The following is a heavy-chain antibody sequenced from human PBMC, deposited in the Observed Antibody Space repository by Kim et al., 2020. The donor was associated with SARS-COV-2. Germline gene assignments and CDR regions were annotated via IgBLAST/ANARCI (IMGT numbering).Heavy chain of an antibody. J-gene: IGHJ6*02. D-gene: IGHD6-13*01. CDR3: ARRGKQQLVLERDYYYYGMDV. V-gene: IGHV5-10-1*01. CDR1: GYSFTSYW. CDR2: IDPSDSYT. Sequence: GESLKISCKGSGYSFTSYWISWVRQMPGKGLEWMGRIDPSDSYTNYSPSFQGHVTISADKSISTAYLQWSSLKASDTAMYYCARRGKQQLVLERDYYYYGMDVWGQGTTVTVSS.